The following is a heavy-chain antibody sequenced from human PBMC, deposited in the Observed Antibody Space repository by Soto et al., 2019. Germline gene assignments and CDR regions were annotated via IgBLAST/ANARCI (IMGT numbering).Heavy chain of an antibody. CDR1: GFSLSTSGVG. CDR3: AHCEGSLFDY. Sequence: QITLKESGPTLVKPTQTLTLTCTFSGFSLSTSGVGVGWIRQPPGKALEWLALIYWDDDKRYSPSLKSSLTIXXDTPKNQVVLTMTNMDPVDTATYFCAHCEGSLFDYWGLGALVTVSS. D-gene: IGHD3-10*01. CDR2: IYWDDDK. V-gene: IGHV2-5*02. J-gene: IGHJ4*02.